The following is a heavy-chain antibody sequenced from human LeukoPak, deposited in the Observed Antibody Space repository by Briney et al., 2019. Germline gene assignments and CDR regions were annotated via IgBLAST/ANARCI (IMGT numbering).Heavy chain of an antibody. J-gene: IGHJ4*02. CDR3: RGGSYYRYALRDY. CDR2: IYYSGST. D-gene: IGHD1-26*01. CDR1: GGSISSSSYY. V-gene: IGHV4-39*01. Sequence: SETLSLTCTVSGGSISSSSYYWGWIRQPPGKGLEWIGSIYYSGSTYYNPSLKSRVTISVDTSKNQFSLKLSSVTAADTAVYYCRGGSYYRYALRDYWGQGTLVTVSS.